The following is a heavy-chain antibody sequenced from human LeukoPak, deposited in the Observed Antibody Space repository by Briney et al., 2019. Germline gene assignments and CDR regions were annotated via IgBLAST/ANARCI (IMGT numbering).Heavy chain of an antibody. CDR2: ISYDGSNK. CDR1: GFTFSSYG. CDR3: AKDAAAAGTFDY. J-gene: IGHJ4*02. V-gene: IGHV3-30*18. Sequence: GGSLRLSCAASGFTFSSYGMHWVRQAPGKGLEWVAVISYDGSNKYYADSVKGRFTISRDNSKNTLYLQMNGLRAEDTAVYYCAKDAAAAGTFDYWGQGTLVTVSS. D-gene: IGHD6-13*01.